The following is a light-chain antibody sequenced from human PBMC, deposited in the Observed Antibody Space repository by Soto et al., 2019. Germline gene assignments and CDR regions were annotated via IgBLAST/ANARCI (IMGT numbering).Light chain of an antibody. J-gene: IGLJ3*02. Sequence: QSVLTQPPSASGTPGQRVTISCSGSSPNIGSNYVYWYQQLPGTAPKLLIYSDAQRPSGVPDRISGSKSGTSASLAIRGLRSEDEGDYYCSSYTSSSTLGVFGGGTKLTVL. CDR2: SDA. CDR1: SPNIGSNY. V-gene: IGLV1-47*01. CDR3: SSYTSSSTLGV.